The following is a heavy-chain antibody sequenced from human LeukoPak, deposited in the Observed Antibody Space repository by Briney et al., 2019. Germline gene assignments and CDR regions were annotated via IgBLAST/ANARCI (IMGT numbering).Heavy chain of an antibody. J-gene: IGHJ3*02. CDR2: ISAYNGNT. CDR3: ARDFWSGYSVDAFDI. CDR1: GYTSTSYG. Sequence: ASVKVSCKASGYTSTSYGISWVRQAPGQGLEWMGWISAYNGNTNYAQKLQGRVTMTRDTSISTAYMELSRLRSDDTAVYYCARDFWSGYSVDAFDIWGQGTMVTVSS. D-gene: IGHD3-3*01. V-gene: IGHV1-18*01.